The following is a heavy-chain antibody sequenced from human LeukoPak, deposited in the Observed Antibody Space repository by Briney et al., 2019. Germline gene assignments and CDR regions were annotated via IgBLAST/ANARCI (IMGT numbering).Heavy chain of an antibody. J-gene: IGHJ4*02. V-gene: IGHV3-30*02. CDR1: GFTFSNYG. D-gene: IGHD3-10*01. CDR3: AKDYGSGSYYLYFDY. Sequence: PGGSLRLSCAASGFTFSNYGMHWVRQAPGKGLEWVALVWSGGSNTYYADSVKGRFTISRDNSKNTLYLQMNSLRAEDTAVYYCAKDYGSGSYYLYFDYWGQGTLVTVSS. CDR2: VWSGGSNT.